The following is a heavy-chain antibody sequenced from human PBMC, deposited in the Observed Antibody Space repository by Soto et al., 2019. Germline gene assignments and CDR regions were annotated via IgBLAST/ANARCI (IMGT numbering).Heavy chain of an antibody. D-gene: IGHD2-21*02. CDR2: IHPLDSSS. V-gene: IGHV5-10-1*01. CDR1: GYPFTGYW. Sequence: GESLEISSTTSGYPFTGYWISWVRQVPGLCLEWLGRIHPLDSSSNYNPCFQGDVTISGDKSISTAYLQWGSLNYSDAAVYLGARTTPNFYSGRGVWGKGTTVTVSS. J-gene: IGHJ6*04. CDR3: ARTTPNFYSGRGV.